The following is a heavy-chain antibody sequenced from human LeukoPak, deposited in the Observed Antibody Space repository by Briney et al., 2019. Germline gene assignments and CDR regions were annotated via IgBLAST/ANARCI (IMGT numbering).Heavy chain of an antibody. Sequence: GGSLRLSCAASGFTFSSYSMNWVRQAPGKGLEWVSSISSSSSYIYYADSVKGRFTISRDNAKNSLYLQMNSLRAEDTAVYSCARDRYNWNPDCMDVWDQGTTVTVSS. J-gene: IGHJ6*02. CDR1: GFTFSSYS. CDR2: ISSSSSYI. D-gene: IGHD1-20*01. V-gene: IGHV3-21*01. CDR3: ARDRYNWNPDCMDV.